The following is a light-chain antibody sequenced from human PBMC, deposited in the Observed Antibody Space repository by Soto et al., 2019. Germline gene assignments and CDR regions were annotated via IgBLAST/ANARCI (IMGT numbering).Light chain of an antibody. CDR1: SSNIGSHY. J-gene: IGLJ2*01. Sequence: QSALTQPPSASGTPGQRVTISCFGSSSNIGSHYVYWYQQLPGPAPKLLIFRNDQRPSGVPDRFSGSRSGTSASLAISGLRSEDEADYYCAAWDDSLSGVVFGGGTKLSVL. V-gene: IGLV1-47*01. CDR2: RND. CDR3: AAWDDSLSGVV.